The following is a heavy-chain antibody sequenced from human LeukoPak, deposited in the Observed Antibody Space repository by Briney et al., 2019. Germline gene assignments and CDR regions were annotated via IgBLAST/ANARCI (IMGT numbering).Heavy chain of an antibody. J-gene: IGHJ5*02. CDR3: ARDRSSSYTRDWFDP. CDR2: IYNSESI. D-gene: IGHD6-13*01. V-gene: IGHV4-4*07. Sequence: SETLSLTCTVSGGSISGYYWSWIRQPAGKGLEWIGRIYNSESINYNPSLKSRVTMSIGTSKNQFSLKLNSVTAADTAVYYCARDRSSSYTRDWFDPWGQGVLVTVSS. CDR1: GGSISGYY.